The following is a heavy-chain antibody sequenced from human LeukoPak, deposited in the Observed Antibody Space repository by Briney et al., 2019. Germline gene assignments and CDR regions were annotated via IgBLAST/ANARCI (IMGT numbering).Heavy chain of an antibody. CDR3: ARSVLGASTEDY. D-gene: IGHD1-14*01. V-gene: IGHV1-2*02. CDR2: INPNSGGT. Sequence: ASVKVSCKASGYTFTGYYMHWVRQAPGQGLEWMGWINPNSGGTNYAQKFQGRVTMTRDTSIITAYMELSRLRSDDTAVYYCARSVLGASTEDYWGQGTLVTVSS. CDR1: GYTFTGYY. J-gene: IGHJ4*02.